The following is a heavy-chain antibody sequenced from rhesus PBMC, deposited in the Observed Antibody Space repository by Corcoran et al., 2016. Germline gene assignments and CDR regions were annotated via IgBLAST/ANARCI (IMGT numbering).Heavy chain of an antibody. Sequence: QVQLQESGPGLVKPSETLSLTCAVSGGSVSSSNWWSWIRQPPGKGLEWIGYISGRSGSTYYNPALKSRVTISTDTAKNQFALKRSSVTAADTAVYYGARVGATPYFDYWGQGVLVTVSS. CDR3: ARVGATPYFDY. D-gene: IGHD1-44*02. V-gene: IGHV4-65*01. CDR1: GGSVSSSNW. CDR2: ISGRSGST. J-gene: IGHJ4*01.